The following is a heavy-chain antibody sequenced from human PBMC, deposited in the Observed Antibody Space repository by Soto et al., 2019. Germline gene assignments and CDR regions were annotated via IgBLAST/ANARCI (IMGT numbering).Heavy chain of an antibody. V-gene: IGHV1-2*04. CDR3: ARDPSGSGSYSFDF. CDR2: INPNSGGT. Sequence: ASVKVSCKASGYTFTGYYMHWVRQAPGQGLEWMGWINPNSGGTNYAQKFQGWVTMTRDTSISTAYMELSRLRSDDTAVYYCARDPSGSGSYSFDFWGQRTLVTVSS. D-gene: IGHD3-10*01. CDR1: GYTFTGYY. J-gene: IGHJ4*02.